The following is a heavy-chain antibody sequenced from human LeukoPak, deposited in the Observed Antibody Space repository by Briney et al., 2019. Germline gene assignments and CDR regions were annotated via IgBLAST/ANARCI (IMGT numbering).Heavy chain of an antibody. CDR2: ISSSSSYI. V-gene: IGHV3-21*01. CDR1: GFTFSSYS. Sequence: GGSLRLSCAASGFTFSSYSMNWVRQAPGKGLEWVSSISSSSSYIYYADSVKGRFTISRDNAKNSLYLQMNSLRAEDTAVYYCARDSIIAAAGDYWGQGTLVTVSS. J-gene: IGHJ4*02. D-gene: IGHD6-13*01. CDR3: ARDSIIAAAGDY.